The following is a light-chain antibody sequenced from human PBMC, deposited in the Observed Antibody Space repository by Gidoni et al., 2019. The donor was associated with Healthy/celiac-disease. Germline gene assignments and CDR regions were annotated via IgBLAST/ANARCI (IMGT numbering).Light chain of an antibody. CDR3: QQRSNCT. J-gene: IGKJ5*01. CDR2: DAS. V-gene: IGKV3-11*01. Sequence: EIVLTQSPATLSLSPWERATLACRASQSVSSYLAWYQQKPGQAPRLLIYDASNRATGIPARFSGSGSGTDFTLTSSSLEPEDFAVYYCQQRSNCTFGQGTRLEIK. CDR1: QSVSSY.